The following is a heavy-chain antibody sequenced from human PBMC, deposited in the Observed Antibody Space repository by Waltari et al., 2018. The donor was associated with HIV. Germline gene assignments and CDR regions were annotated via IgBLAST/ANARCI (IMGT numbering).Heavy chain of an antibody. CDR1: GGSISSYY. Sequence: QVQLQESGPGLVKPSATLSLTCPVSGGSISSYYWRWIPPPPGKGLEWIGYIYYSGSTNYNPSLKSRVTISVDTSKNQFSLKLSSVTAADTAVYYCARGSDYDFWSSVNFDYWGQGTLVTVSS. V-gene: IGHV4-59*01. CDR2: IYYSGST. CDR3: ARGSDYDFWSSVNFDY. J-gene: IGHJ4*02. D-gene: IGHD3-3*01.